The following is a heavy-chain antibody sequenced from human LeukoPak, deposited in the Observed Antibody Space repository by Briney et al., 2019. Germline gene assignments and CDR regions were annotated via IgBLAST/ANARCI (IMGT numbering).Heavy chain of an antibody. CDR2: ISGSGGST. V-gene: IGHV3-23*01. J-gene: IGHJ6*02. CDR1: GFTFSSYA. CDR3: ARSITIFSYYYYGMDV. Sequence: PGGSLRLSCAASGFTFSSYAMSWVRQAPGKGLEWVSAISGSGGSTYYADSVKGRFTISRDNSKNTLYLQMNSLRAEDTAVYYCARSITIFSYYYYGMDVWGQGTTVTVSS. D-gene: IGHD3-9*01.